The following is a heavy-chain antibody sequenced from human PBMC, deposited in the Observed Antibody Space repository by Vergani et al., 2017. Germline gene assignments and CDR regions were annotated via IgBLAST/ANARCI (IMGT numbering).Heavy chain of an antibody. V-gene: IGHV1-18*01. D-gene: IGHD3-22*01. J-gene: IGHJ3*02. CDR1: GYTFTSYG. CDR2: ISAYNGNT. CDR3: ARDPIAYYYDSSGYNDAFDI. Sequence: QVQLVQSGAEVKKPGASVKVSCKASGYTFTSYGISWVRQAPGQGLEWMGWISAYNGNTNYAQKLQGRVTMTTETSTSTAYMELRSLRSDDTAVYYCARDPIAYYYDSSGYNDAFDIWGQGTMVTVSS.